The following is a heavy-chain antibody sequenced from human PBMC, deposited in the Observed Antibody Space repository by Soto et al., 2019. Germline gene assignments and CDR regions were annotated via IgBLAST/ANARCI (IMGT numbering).Heavy chain of an antibody. Sequence: SETLSLTCAVYGGSFSGYYWSWIRQPPGKGLEWIGEINHSGSTNYNPSLKSRVTISVDTSKNQFSLKLSSVTAADTAVYYCARGDGIGIVLMVYPQSPFDYWGQGTLVTVSS. D-gene: IGHD2-8*01. CDR2: INHSGST. CDR3: ARGDGIGIVLMVYPQSPFDY. V-gene: IGHV4-34*01. J-gene: IGHJ4*02. CDR1: GGSFSGYY.